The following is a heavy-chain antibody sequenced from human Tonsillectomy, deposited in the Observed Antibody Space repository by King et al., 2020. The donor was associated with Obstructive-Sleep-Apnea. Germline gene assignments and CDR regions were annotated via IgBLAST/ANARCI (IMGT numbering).Heavy chain of an antibody. Sequence: VQLVESGGGVVQPGRSLKLSCAASGFTFSSYALHWGRPAPGKGLEWVTFISNYGRKKIYADSVKGRFTISRDNSKKTLYLQMNSLRAEDTAVYYCARENYGDFYFDYWGQGTLVTVSS. V-gene: IGHV3-30*04. J-gene: IGHJ4*02. D-gene: IGHD4-17*01. CDR1: GFTFSSYA. CDR3: ARENYGDFYFDY. CDR2: ISNYGRKK.